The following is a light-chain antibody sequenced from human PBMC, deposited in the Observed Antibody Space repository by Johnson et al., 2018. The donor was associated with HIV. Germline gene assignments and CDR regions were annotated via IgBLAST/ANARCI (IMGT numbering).Light chain of an antibody. CDR3: GTWDISLSVGYV. Sequence: QPPSVSAAPGQKVTISCSGSSSNIGNNYVSWYQQLPGTAPRIVTYDNNKRPSGIPDRFSGSKSGTSATLGITGLQTGDEADYYCGTWDISLSVGYVFGTGTKVTVL. CDR1: SSNIGNNY. CDR2: DNN. V-gene: IGLV1-51*01. J-gene: IGLJ1*01.